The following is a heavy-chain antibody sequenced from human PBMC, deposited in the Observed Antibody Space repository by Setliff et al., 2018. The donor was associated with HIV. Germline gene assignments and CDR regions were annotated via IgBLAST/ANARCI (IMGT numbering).Heavy chain of an antibody. V-gene: IGHV1-69*10. CDR3: AREIPDYYDILTGYNIPNAFDI. Sequence: SVKVSCKASGGTFSSYTINWVRQAPGQGLEWMGGILPMLNIANFTQKFQGRVTITADKSTDTAYMELSSLRYEDTAVYYCAREIPDYYDILTGYNIPNAFDIWGQWTMVTVSS. J-gene: IGHJ3*02. CDR2: ILPMLNIA. D-gene: IGHD3-9*01. CDR1: GGTFSSYT.